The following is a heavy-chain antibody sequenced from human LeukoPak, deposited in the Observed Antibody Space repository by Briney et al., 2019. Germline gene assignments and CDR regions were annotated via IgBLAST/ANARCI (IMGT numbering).Heavy chain of an antibody. V-gene: IGHV3-21*01. CDR1: GFTFSSYS. CDR2: ISSSSSYM. Sequence: GGSLRLSCAASGFTFSSYSMNWVRQAPGKGLEWVSSISSSSSYMYYADSVKGRFTISRDNAKNSLYLQMNSLRAEDTAVYYCARDTLPLCPFDYWGQGTLVTVSS. CDR3: ARDTLPLCPFDY. J-gene: IGHJ4*02. D-gene: IGHD2-2*01.